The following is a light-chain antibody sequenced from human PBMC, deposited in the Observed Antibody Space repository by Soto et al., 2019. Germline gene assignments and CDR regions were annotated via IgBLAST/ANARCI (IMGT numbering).Light chain of an antibody. CDR2: ENN. Sequence: QAVVTQPPSVSAAPGQKVTISCSGSSSNIGNNYVSWYQQIPGTAPKLHIYENNRRPSGIPDRFSGSKSGTSATLGITGLQTGDEADYYCGTWDSSLSAVVFGGGTKVTVL. J-gene: IGLJ2*01. CDR1: SSNIGNNY. CDR3: GTWDSSLSAVV. V-gene: IGLV1-51*02.